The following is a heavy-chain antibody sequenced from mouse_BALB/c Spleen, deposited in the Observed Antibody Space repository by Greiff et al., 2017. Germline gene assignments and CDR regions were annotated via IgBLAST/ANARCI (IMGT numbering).Heavy chain of an antibody. V-gene: IGHV2-9*02. D-gene: IGHD2-4*01. CDR3: ARVYDYDEGGYFDY. J-gene: IGHJ2*01. CDR1: GFSLTSYG. Sequence: QVQLKESGPGLVAPSQSLSITCTVSGFSLTSYGVHWVRQPPGKGLEWLGVIWAGGSTNYNSALMSRLSISKDNSKSQVFLKMNSLQTDDTAMYYCARVYDYDEGGYFDYWGQGTTLTVSS. CDR2: IWAGGST.